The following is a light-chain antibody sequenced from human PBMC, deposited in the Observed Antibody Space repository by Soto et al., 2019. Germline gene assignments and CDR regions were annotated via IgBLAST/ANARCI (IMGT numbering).Light chain of an antibody. CDR1: QSVSSY. V-gene: IGKV3-11*01. J-gene: IGKJ1*01. Sequence: DIVLTQSPSTLSLSPGDRATLSCRASQSVSSYLAWYQQKPGQAPRLLIYDASNRATGIPARFSGSGSGTDFTLTISSLEPEDFAVYYCQLRQAFGQGTKVDIK. CDR3: QLRQA. CDR2: DAS.